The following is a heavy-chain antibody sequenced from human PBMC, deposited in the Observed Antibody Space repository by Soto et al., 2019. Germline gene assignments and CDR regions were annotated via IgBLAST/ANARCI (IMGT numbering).Heavy chain of an antibody. CDR1: GGSISSYY. V-gene: IGHV4-59*01. D-gene: IGHD6-13*01. Sequence: PSETLSLTCTVSGGSISSYYWSWIRQPPGKGLEWIGYIYYSGSTNYNPSLKSRVTISVDTSKNQFSLKLSSVTAADTAVYYCASSNIAAAGFYYYALDVWGRGTTVTVSS. CDR3: ASSNIAAAGFYYYALDV. J-gene: IGHJ6*02. CDR2: IYYSGST.